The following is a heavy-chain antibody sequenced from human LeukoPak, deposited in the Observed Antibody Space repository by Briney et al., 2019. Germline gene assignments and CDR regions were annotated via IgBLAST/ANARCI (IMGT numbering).Heavy chain of an antibody. CDR2: ISYDGSNK. V-gene: IGHV3-30*18. Sequence: GGSLRLSCAASGFTFSSYGMHWVRQAPGKGLEWVAVISYDGSNKYYADSVKGRFTISRDNSKNTLYLQMNSLRAEDTAVYYCAKFMAISGKPAPFDYWGQGTLVTVSS. CDR3: AKFMAISGKPAPFDY. CDR1: GFTFSSYG. D-gene: IGHD2-15*01. J-gene: IGHJ4*02.